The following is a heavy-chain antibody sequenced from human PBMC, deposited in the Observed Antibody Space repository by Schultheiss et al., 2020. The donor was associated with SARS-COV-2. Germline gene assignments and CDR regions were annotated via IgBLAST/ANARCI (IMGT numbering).Heavy chain of an antibody. CDR2: ISWNSGSI. D-gene: IGHD3-3*01. CDR3: AKILYDFWSGYLDY. V-gene: IGHV3-9*01. CDR1: GFTFDDYA. Sequence: GGSLRLSCAASGFTFDDYAMHWVRQAPGKGLEWVSGISWNSGSIGYADSVKGRFTISRDNAKNTLYLQMNSLRAEDTAVYYCAKILYDFWSGYLDYWGQGTLVTVSS. J-gene: IGHJ4*02.